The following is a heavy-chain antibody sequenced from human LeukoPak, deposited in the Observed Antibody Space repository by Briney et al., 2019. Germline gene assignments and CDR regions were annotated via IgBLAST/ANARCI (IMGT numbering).Heavy chain of an antibody. CDR3: AADSPNSSGWLSYYYYGMDA. J-gene: IGHJ6*02. V-gene: IGHV1-58*02. D-gene: IGHD6-19*01. CDR1: GFTFTSSA. Sequence: ASVKVSCKASGFTFTSSAMQWVRQARGQRLEWIGWIVVGSGNTNYAQKFQERVTITRDMSTSTAYMELSSLRSEDTAVYYCAADSPNSSGWLSYYYYGMDAWGQGTTVTVSS. CDR2: IVVGSGNT.